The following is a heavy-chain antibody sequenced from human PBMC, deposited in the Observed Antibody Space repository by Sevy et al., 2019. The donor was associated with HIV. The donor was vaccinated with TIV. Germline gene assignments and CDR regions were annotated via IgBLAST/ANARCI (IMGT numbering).Heavy chain of an antibody. V-gene: IGHV3-48*02. D-gene: IGHD3-3*01. CDR2: ISSISSPT. CDR3: VREGIGGARDFDY. Sequence: GGSLRLSCTASGFTFSGYSMNWVRQAPGKGLEWVSYISSISSPTYYADSVQGRFTVSRDNAKSSLYLQMNSLRDEDTAVYYCVREGIGGARDFDYWGQGTLVTVSS. CDR1: GFTFSGYS. J-gene: IGHJ4*02.